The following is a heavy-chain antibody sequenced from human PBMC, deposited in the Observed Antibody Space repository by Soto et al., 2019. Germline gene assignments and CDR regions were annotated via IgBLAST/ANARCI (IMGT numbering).Heavy chain of an antibody. V-gene: IGHV4-30-4*01. Sequence: PSETLSLTCTVSGGSISSGDYYWSWIRQPPGKGLEWIGYIYYSGSTYYNPSLKSRVTISVDTSKNQFSLKLSSVTAADTAVYYCARGRRGVRFSEWLSGNWFDPWGQGTLVTVSS. CDR2: IYYSGST. CDR3: ARGRRGVRFSEWLSGNWFDP. J-gene: IGHJ5*02. D-gene: IGHD3-3*01. CDR1: GGSISSGDYY.